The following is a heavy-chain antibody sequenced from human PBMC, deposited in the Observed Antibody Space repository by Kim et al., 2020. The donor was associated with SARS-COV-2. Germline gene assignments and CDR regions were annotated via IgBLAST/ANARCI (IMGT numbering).Heavy chain of an antibody. J-gene: IGHJ4*02. D-gene: IGHD2-2*01. Sequence: GGSLRLSCAASGFTFSSYSMNWVRQAPGKGLEWVSYISSSSSTIYYADSVKGRFTISRDNAKNSLYLQMNSLRDEDTAVYYCARDSRYFSSTSCTFDYWGQGTLVTVSS. CDR1: GFTFSSYS. V-gene: IGHV3-48*02. CDR2: ISSSSSTI. CDR3: ARDSRYFSSTSCTFDY.